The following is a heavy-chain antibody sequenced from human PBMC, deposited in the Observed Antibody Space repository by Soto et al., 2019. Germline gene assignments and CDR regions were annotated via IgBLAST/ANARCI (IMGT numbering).Heavy chain of an antibody. J-gene: IGHJ5*02. CDR1: GFTFSSYS. Sequence: PGGSLRLSCAASGFTFSSYSMNWVRQAPGKGLEWVGNIKPDGSEKYYVDSVKGRFTISRDNAKNSLFLELNSLRAEDTAVYYCARDYLWGQGTQVTVSS. CDR3: ARDYL. V-gene: IGHV3-7*01. CDR2: IKPDGSEK.